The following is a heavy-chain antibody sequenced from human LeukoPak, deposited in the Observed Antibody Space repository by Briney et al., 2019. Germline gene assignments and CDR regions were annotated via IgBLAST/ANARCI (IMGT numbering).Heavy chain of an antibody. Sequence: SETLSLTCAVYGESFSGYYWTWIRQPPGKGLEWIGEIIDTGSTKYNSCLKSRVTISVDTSKNEFSLNLTSVTAADTAVYYCARGLASGYPPIPFDYWGQGTLVTVSS. V-gene: IGHV4-34*12. CDR2: IIDTGST. CDR3: ARGLASGYPPIPFDY. CDR1: GESFSGYY. D-gene: IGHD3-3*01. J-gene: IGHJ4*02.